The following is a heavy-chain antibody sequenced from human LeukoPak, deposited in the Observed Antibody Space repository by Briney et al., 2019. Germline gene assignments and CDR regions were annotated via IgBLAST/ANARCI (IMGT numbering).Heavy chain of an antibody. J-gene: IGHJ4*02. D-gene: IGHD3-22*01. CDR3: ARGAYYYDSNY. CDR2: IYYSGST. Sequence: RTSETLSLTCTVSGGSISSYYWSWIRQPPGKGLEWIGYIYYSGSTNYNPSLKSRDTISVDTSKNQFSLKLSSVTAADTAVYYCARGAYYYDSNYWGQGTLVTVSS. V-gene: IGHV4-59*01. CDR1: GGSISSYY.